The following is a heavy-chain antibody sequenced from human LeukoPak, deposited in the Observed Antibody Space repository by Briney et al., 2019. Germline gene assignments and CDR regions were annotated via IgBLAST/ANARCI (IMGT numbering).Heavy chain of an antibody. V-gene: IGHV3-48*01. D-gene: IGHD2-2*01. CDR2: TSSSSSTI. CDR3: ARDPLGYCSSTSCYSPDYYMDV. J-gene: IGHJ6*03. Sequence: GGSLRLSCAASGFTFSSYSMNWVRQAPGKGLEWVSYTSSSSSTIYYADSVKGRFTISRDNAKNSLYLQMNSLRAEDTAVYYCARDPLGYCSSTSCYSPDYYMDVWGKGTTVTVSS. CDR1: GFTFSSYS.